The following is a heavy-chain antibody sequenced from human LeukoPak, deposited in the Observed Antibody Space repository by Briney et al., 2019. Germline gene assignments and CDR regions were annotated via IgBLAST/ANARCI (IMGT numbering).Heavy chain of an antibody. D-gene: IGHD2-15*01. CDR2: ISYDGSNK. Sequence: PGGSLRLSCAASGFTFSSYGMHWVRQAPGKGLEWVAVISYDGSNKYYADSVKGRFTISRDNSKNTLYLQMNSLRAEDTAVYYCAKDWGVVVVAATYFDYWGQGTLVTVSS. V-gene: IGHV3-30*18. J-gene: IGHJ4*02. CDR3: AKDWGVVVVAATYFDY. CDR1: GFTFSSYG.